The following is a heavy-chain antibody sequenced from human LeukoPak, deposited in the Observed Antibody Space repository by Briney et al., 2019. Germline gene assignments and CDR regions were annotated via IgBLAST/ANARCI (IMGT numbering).Heavy chain of an antibody. J-gene: IGHJ4*02. Sequence: GGSLRLSCAASGFNFEDYTMHWVRQTPGKGLEWVSLINWDGGSTYYADSVKGRFAISRDNNKNSLYLQMTSPRTEDTALYYCTKGSNTWPSLFDYWGQGTLVTVSS. CDR3: TKGSNTWPSLFDY. CDR1: GFNFEDYT. D-gene: IGHD2-2*02. CDR2: INWDGGST. V-gene: IGHV3-43*01.